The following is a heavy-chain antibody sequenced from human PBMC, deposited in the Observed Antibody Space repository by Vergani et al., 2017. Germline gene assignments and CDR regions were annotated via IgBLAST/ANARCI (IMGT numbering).Heavy chain of an antibody. D-gene: IGHD2-2*01. CDR2: ISYDGSKK. CDR1: GFTFSSYA. CDR3: ASARLLPAAHYCFDY. J-gene: IGHJ4*02. Sequence: QVQLVESGGGVVQPGRSLRLSCAASGFTFSSYAMHWVRQAPGKGLEWVAVISYDGSKKYYADSVKGRFTISRDNSKNTLYLQMNSLRAEDTAVYYCASARLLPAAHYCFDYWGQGTLVTVSS. V-gene: IGHV3-30-3*01.